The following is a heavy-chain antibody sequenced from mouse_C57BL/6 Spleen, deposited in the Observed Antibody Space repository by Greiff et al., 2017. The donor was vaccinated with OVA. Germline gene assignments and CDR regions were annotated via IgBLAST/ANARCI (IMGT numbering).Heavy chain of an antibody. V-gene: IGHV14-4*01. CDR1: GFNIKDDY. J-gene: IGHJ4*01. D-gene: IGHD1-1*01. Sequence: VQLQQSGAELVRPGASVKLSCTASGFNIKDDYMHWVKQRPEQGLEWIGWIDPENGDTEYASKFQGKATITADTSSNSAYLQRSSLTSADTAVYYCTTRGSSSMDYWGQGTSVTVSS. CDR2: IDPENGDT. CDR3: TTRGSSSMDY.